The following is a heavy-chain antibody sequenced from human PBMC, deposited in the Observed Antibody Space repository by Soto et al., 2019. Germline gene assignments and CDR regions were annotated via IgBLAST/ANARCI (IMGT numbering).Heavy chain of an antibody. D-gene: IGHD3-16*01. CDR1: GFSLTTRGVV. CDR2: IYWDDDK. J-gene: IGHJ5*02. Sequence: QITLKESGPTLVKPTQTLTLTCTFSGFSLTTRGVVVGWIRQPPGKALECLALIYWDDDKRYSPSLQSRPSITKDTSKNQVVLTMTNVDPVDTATYYCAHIPNYYQYDWFDPWGQGTLVSVSS. V-gene: IGHV2-5*02. CDR3: AHIPNYYQYDWFDP.